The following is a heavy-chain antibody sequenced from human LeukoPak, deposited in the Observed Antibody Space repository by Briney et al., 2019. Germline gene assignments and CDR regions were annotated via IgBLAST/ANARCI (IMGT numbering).Heavy chain of an antibody. CDR3: AKGLKTAVGPYMGYHYYMDV. J-gene: IGHJ6*03. V-gene: IGHV3-30*18. CDR2: ISFSGTTE. CDR1: GLLFSSYG. D-gene: IGHD5-18*01. Sequence: GGSLRLSCEASGLLFSSYGFYWVRQAPGKGLEWVAYISFSGTTEDYADSLEGRFTISRDNSKNTLSLQMNSLRAEDTAVYYCAKGLKTAVGPYMGYHYYMDVWGKGTTVTVSS.